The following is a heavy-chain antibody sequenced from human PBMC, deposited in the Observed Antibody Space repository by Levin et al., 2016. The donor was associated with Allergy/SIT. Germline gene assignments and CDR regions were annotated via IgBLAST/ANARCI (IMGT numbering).Heavy chain of an antibody. D-gene: IGHD1-26*01. CDR3: ARDYGRQVGPNDVTYFDF. CDR1: GFTFNSYV. Sequence: GESLKISCAASGFTFNSYVFHWVRQAPGKGLEWVTLISYDGTNKYYADPVKGRFTISRDNSRDTLFLQMNSLRPEDTAVYYCARDYGRQVGPNDVTYFDFLGQGTLVTVSS. V-gene: IGHV3-30*04. CDR2: ISYDGTNK. J-gene: IGHJ4*02.